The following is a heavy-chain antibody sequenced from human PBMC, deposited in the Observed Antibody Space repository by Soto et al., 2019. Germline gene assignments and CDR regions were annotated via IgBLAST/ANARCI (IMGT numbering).Heavy chain of an antibody. J-gene: IGHJ6*02. CDR1: GRSISSGGSS. CDR3: ARAHYGDYGYGMDV. CDR2: IYHSGST. Sequence: SETLSLTCAVSGRSISSGGSSWSWIRQPPGKGLEWIGYIYHSGSTYYHPSLKSRVTISVDKSKNQFSLKLSSVTAADTAVYYCARAHYGDYGYGMDVWGQGTTVTVS. D-gene: IGHD4-17*01. V-gene: IGHV4-30-2*01.